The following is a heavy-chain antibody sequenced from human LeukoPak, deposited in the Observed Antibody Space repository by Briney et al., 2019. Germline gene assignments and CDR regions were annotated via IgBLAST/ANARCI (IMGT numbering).Heavy chain of an antibody. CDR1: GFTFSSYS. CDR2: ISSSSSTI. D-gene: IGHD3-22*01. CDR3: ARLYYDSSGSFAY. Sequence: GGSLRLSCAASGFTFSSYSMNWVRQAPGKGLEWVSYISSSSSTIYYADSVKGRFTISRDNAKNSLDLQMNSLRVEDTAVYYCARLYYDSSGSFAYWGQGTLVTVSS. J-gene: IGHJ4*02. V-gene: IGHV3-48*04.